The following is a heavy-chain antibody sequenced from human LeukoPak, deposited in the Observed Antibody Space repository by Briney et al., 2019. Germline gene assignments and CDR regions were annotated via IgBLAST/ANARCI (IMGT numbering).Heavy chain of an antibody. V-gene: IGHV1-8*03. D-gene: IGHD5-12*01. CDR2: MNPNSGNT. CDR3: ARDGGYDYYYYYYMDV. J-gene: IGHJ6*03. Sequence: ASVKVSCKASGYTFTSYDINWVRQATGQGLEWMGWMNPNSGNTGYAQKFQGRVTITRNTSISTAYMELSSLRSEDTAVYYCARDGGYDYYYYYYMDVWGKGTTVTISS. CDR1: GYTFTSYD.